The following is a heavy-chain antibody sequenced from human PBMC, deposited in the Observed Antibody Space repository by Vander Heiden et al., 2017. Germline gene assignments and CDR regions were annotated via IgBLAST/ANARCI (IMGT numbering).Heavy chain of an antibody. V-gene: IGHV3-53*01. CDR3: ARDNFDWLFGDNYYYYGMDV. Sequence: EVQLVESGGGLIQPGGSLRLSCAASAFTVSSNYIGGVRQGPGKGLEWVSVMYSGGSTYYADSVKGRFTISRDNSKNTIYLQMNSLRAEDTAVYYCARDNFDWLFGDNYYYYGMDVWGQGTTVTVSS. CDR1: AFTVSSNY. J-gene: IGHJ6*02. D-gene: IGHD3-9*01. CDR2: MYSGGST.